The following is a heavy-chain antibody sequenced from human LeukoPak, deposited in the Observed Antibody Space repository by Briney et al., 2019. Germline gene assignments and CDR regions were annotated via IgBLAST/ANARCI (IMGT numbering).Heavy chain of an antibody. V-gene: IGHV3-23*01. D-gene: IGHD3-9*01. J-gene: IGHJ6*03. CDR3: AKGEPDYDILTGYALNNCYYYMDV. CDR1: GFTFSSYA. CDR2: ISGSGGST. Sequence: GGSLRLSCAASGFTFSSYAMSWVRQAPGKGLEWVSAISGSGGSTYYADSVKGRFTISRDNSKNTLYLQMNSLRAEDTAVYYCAKGEPDYDILTGYALNNCYYYMDVWGKGTTVTVSS.